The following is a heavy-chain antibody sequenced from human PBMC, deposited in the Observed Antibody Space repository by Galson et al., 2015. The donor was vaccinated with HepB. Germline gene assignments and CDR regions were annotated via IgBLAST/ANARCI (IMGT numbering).Heavy chain of an antibody. V-gene: IGHV3-21*01. CDR2: IGGSSRYI. Sequence: SLRLPCAASGFTFSSYTMNWVRQAPGKGLEWVSSIGGSSRYISYADSLKGRFTISRGNPKNSLYLQMNSLRAEDTAVYYCARVGRMDVWGQGTTVIVSS. CDR3: ARVGRMDV. J-gene: IGHJ6*02. CDR1: GFTFSSYT.